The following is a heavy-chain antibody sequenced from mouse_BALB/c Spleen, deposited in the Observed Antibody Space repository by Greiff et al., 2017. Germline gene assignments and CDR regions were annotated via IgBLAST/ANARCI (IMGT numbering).Heavy chain of an antibody. D-gene: IGHD2-3*01. CDR1: GYSFTSYW. CDR2: INPSTGYT. V-gene: IGHV1-7*01. CDR3: ARRDDGYYHFAY. Sequence: QVQLQQSGAELAKPGASVKMSCKASGYSFTSYWIPWVKQRPGQGLEWIGYINPSTGYTEYNQKCKDKATLTADKSSRTAYMQLSSLTSEDSAVYYCARRDDGYYHFAYWGQGTLVTVSA. J-gene: IGHJ3*01.